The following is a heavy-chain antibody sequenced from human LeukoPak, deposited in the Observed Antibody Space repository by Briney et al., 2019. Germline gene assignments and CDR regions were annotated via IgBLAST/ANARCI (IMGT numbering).Heavy chain of an antibody. CDR3: ARDPSYSTGYYDY. CDR1: GGSISSYY. J-gene: IGHJ4*02. D-gene: IGHD5-18*01. CDR2: IYGSGGT. V-gene: IGHV4-4*07. Sequence: SETLSLSCTVSGGSISSYYWNWIRQPAGKGLEWIGRIYGSGGTDYNPSLKSRVTMSVDTSKNHVSLKLNSVTAADSAVYYCARDPSYSTGYYDYWGQRILVTVSS.